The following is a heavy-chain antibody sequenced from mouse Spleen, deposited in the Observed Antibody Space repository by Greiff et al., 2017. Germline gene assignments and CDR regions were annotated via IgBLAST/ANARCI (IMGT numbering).Heavy chain of an antibody. D-gene: IGHD2-3*01. CDR3: ARGGWLLRGGSWFAY. CDR2: IYPGDGDT. CDR1: GYAFSSYW. J-gene: IGHJ3*01. V-gene: IGHV1-80*01. Sequence: QVQLKQSGAELVRPGSSVKISCKASGYAFSSYWMNWVKQRPGQGLEWIGQIYPGDGDTNYNGKFKGKATLTADKSSSTAYMQLSSLTSEDSAVYFCARGGWLLRGGSWFAYWGQGTLVTVSA.